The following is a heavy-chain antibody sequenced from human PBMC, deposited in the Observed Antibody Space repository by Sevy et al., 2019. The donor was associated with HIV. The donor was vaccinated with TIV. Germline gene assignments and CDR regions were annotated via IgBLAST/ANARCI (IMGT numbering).Heavy chain of an antibody. V-gene: IGHV3-21*01. J-gene: IGHJ4*02. CDR2: ISSSSSYI. D-gene: IGHD6-19*01. CDR3: ARDPVAGTGVDY. Sequence: GGSLRLSCAASGFTFSSYSMNWVRQAPGKGLEWVSSISSSSSYIYYADSVKGRFTISRDNAKNSLYLQMNSLRAEDTAAYYCARDPVAGTGVDYWGQGTLVTLSS. CDR1: GFTFSSYS.